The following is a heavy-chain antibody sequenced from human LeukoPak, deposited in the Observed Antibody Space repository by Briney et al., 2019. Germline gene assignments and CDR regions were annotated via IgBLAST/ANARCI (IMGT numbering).Heavy chain of an antibody. CDR2: IYHSGCT. CDR1: GYSISSGYY. Sequence: SETLSLTCTVSGYSISSGYYWGWIRQPPGKGLEWIGSIYHSGCTYYNPSLKSRVTISVDTSKNQFSLKLSSVTAADTAVYYCARDDSTIFGVVITRFDYWGQGTLVTVSS. CDR3: ARDDSTIFGVVITRFDY. J-gene: IGHJ4*02. D-gene: IGHD3-3*01. V-gene: IGHV4-38-2*02.